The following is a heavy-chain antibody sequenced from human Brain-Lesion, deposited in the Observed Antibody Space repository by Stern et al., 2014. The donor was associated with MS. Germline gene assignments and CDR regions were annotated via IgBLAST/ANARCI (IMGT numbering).Heavy chain of an antibody. D-gene: IGHD2-2*01. CDR2: INPNSGGT. J-gene: IGHJ4*02. CDR1: GNSFTHFY. CDR3: ARGGRYYADY. Sequence: QVQLVQSGAEVKKPGASVRVSCDASGNSFTHFYIHWVRQAPGQGLEWMGWINPNSGGTKFAQKFQGWVTITRDTSMTTAYMEVTSLTSDDTAVYYCARGGRYYADYWGQGTLVTVSS. V-gene: IGHV1-2*04.